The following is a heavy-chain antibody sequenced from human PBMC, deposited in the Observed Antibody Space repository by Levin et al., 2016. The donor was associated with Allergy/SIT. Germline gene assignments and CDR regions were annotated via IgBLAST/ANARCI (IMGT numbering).Heavy chain of an antibody. CDR3: ARELGRPYSSSEAEYYYYYGMDV. J-gene: IGHJ6*02. CDR1: GGSISGYY. CDR2: IYTSGST. D-gene: IGHD6-6*01. Sequence: SETLSLTCTVSGGSISGYYWSWIRQPAGKGLEWIGRIYTSGSTNYNPSLKSRVTMSVDTSKNQFSLKLSSVTAADTAVYYCARELGRPYSSSEAEYYYYYGMDVWGQGTTVTVSS. V-gene: IGHV4-4*07.